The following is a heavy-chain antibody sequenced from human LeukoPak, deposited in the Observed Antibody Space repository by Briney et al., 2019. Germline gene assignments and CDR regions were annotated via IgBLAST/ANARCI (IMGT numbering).Heavy chain of an antibody. CDR3: ARDQHYYDSSGYLDAFDI. CDR1: GGSISSYY. V-gene: IGHV4-4*07. D-gene: IGHD3-22*01. Sequence: SETLSLTCTVSGGSISSYYWSWIRQPAGKGLEWIGRIYTSGSTKYNPSLKSRVTMSVDTSKNQFSLKLSSVTAADTAVYYCARDQHYYDSSGYLDAFDIWGQGTMVTVSS. CDR2: IYTSGST. J-gene: IGHJ3*02.